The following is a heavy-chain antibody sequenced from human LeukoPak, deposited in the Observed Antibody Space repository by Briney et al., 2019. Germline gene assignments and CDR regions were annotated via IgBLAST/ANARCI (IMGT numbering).Heavy chain of an antibody. V-gene: IGHV1-18*01. D-gene: IGHD1-1*01. CDR1: GYTFTSYG. J-gene: IGHJ6*03. CDR2: ISAYNGNT. Sequence: ASVKVSCKASGYTFTSYGISWVRQAPGQGREWMGWISAYNGNTNYAQKLQGRVTMTTDTSTSTAYLELRSLRSDDTAVYYCARVPGGAYYYYMDVWGKGTTVTVSS. CDR3: ARVPGGAYYYYMDV.